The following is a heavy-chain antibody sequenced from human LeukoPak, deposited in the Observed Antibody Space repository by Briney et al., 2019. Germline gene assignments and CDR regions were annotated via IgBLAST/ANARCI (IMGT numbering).Heavy chain of an antibody. V-gene: IGHV1-69*05. J-gene: IGHJ4*02. CDR2: IIPIFGTA. Sequence: ASVKVSCKASGGTFSSYAISWVRQAPGQGLEWMGGIIPIFGTANYAQKFQGRVTITTDEPTSTAYMELSSLRSEDTAVYYCASGPPDTYCSGGSCYPFWGQGTLVTVSS. D-gene: IGHD2-15*01. CDR1: GGTFSSYA. CDR3: ASGPPDTYCSGGSCYPF.